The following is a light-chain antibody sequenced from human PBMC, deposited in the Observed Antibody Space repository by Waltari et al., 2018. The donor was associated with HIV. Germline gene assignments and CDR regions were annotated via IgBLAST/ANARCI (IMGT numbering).Light chain of an antibody. Sequence: QSVLTQPPSVSGAPGPRVTFSCPGSSSNIGAGYAVHWYQQLPGTAPKLLIYGNSNRPSGVPDRFSGSKSGTSASLAITGLQAEDEADYYCQSYDSSLRGSVFGGGTKLTVL. CDR1: SSNIGAGYA. V-gene: IGLV1-40*01. CDR3: QSYDSSLRGSV. CDR2: GNS. J-gene: IGLJ2*01.